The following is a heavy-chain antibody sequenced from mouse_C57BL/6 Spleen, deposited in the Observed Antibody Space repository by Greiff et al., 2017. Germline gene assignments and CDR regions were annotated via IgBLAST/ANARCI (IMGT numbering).Heavy chain of an antibody. V-gene: IGHV5-6*01. CDR3: ARCSDRGHWYFDV. CDR1: GFTFSSYG. CDR2: ISSGSSYT. Sequence: EVNLVESGGDLVKPGGSLTLSSAASGFTFSSYGMSWVRQTPDKRLEWVATISSGSSYTYYPDSVKGRFTISRDNAKNTLYLQMSSLKSEDTAMYYCARCSDRGHWYFDVWGTGTTVTVSS. J-gene: IGHJ1*03. D-gene: IGHD3-2*01.